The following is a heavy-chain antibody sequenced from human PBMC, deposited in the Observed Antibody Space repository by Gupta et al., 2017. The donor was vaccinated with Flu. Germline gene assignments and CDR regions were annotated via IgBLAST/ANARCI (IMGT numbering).Heavy chain of an antibody. CDR2: ISSSAVT. V-gene: IGHV3-48*03. Sequence: EVLSVQSGGGLVQPGGSLRLSCTATVLSFNSYEVSWVRQAPGRGLEWVAFISSSAVTDYTDPVSGRFTISRDNANNLWYLQMSSLRGEDTAVYYCARGHWDNWGQGTLGTVSS. CDR1: VLSFNSYE. CDR3: ARGHWDN. J-gene: IGHJ4*02.